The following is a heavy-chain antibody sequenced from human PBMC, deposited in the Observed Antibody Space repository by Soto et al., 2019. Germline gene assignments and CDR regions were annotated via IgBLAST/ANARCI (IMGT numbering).Heavy chain of an antibody. Sequence: GESLKISCKGSGYSFTSYWIGCVRQMPWKGLEWMGIIYHGDSDTRYSPSFQGQVTISADKSISTAFLQWSSLKASDTAMYYCARQNAARENYYYGMAVLGQGTTVTVSS. J-gene: IGHJ6*02. CDR1: GYSFTSYW. V-gene: IGHV5-51*01. D-gene: IGHD6-6*01. CDR2: IYHGDSDT. CDR3: ARQNAARENYYYGMAV.